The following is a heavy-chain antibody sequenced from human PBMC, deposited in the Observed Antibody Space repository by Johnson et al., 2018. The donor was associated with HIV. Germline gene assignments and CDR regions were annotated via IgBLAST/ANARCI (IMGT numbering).Heavy chain of an antibody. Sequence: VQLVESGGGLVQPGGSLRLSCAASGFTFSSFWMSWVRQAPGTGLEWVANIKQDGSETYYVASVKGRFTISRNNAKNSLYLQMNNLRAEETAVYFCATVWRNEGRHAFDIWGQGTMVTVSS. CDR2: IKQDGSET. CDR1: GFTFSSFW. V-gene: IGHV3-7*01. D-gene: IGHD1-1*01. J-gene: IGHJ3*02. CDR3: ATVWRNEGRHAFDI.